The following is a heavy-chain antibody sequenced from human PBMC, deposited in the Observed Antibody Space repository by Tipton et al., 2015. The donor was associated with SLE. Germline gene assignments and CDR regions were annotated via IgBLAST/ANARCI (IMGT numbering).Heavy chain of an antibody. Sequence: GLVKPSETLSLTCPVFGGSISNHYWTWIRQPPGKGLEWIGYIHNSGSTNYNPPLKSRTTISVDTPKKQFSLKLNPVTAADTAVYYCARAPYSSSSVRFDPWGQGTLVTGSS. V-gene: IGHV4-59*11. D-gene: IGHD6-6*01. J-gene: IGHJ5*02. CDR1: GGSISNHY. CDR2: IHNSGST. CDR3: ARAPYSSSSVRFDP.